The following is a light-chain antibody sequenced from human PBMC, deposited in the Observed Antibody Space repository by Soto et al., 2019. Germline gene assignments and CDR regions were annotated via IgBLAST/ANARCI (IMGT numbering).Light chain of an antibody. J-gene: IGKJ2*01. CDR1: QNISNY. CDR3: QQFGSSLYT. V-gene: IGKV3-20*01. Sequence: EIVLTQSPATLSLSPGKRATLSCRASQNISNYLIWYQQKPGQAPRLLIYGASRRATGIPDRFSGSGSGTDFTLTISGLEPEDFAVYYCQQFGSSLYTFGQGTKVDIK. CDR2: GAS.